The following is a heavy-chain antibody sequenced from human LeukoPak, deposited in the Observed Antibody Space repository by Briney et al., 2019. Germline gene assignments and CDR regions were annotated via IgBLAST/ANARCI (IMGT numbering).Heavy chain of an antibody. D-gene: IGHD4-23*01. CDR1: GFTFSSYG. Sequence: GRSLRLSCAASGFTFSSYGMHWVRQAPGKGLEWVAVIWYDGSNKYYADSVKGRFTISRDNSKNTLYLQMNSLRAEDTAVYYCAGDGDDGGNDSPDYWGQGTLVTVSS. CDR2: IWYDGSNK. CDR3: AGDGDDGGNDSPDY. V-gene: IGHV3-33*01. J-gene: IGHJ4*02.